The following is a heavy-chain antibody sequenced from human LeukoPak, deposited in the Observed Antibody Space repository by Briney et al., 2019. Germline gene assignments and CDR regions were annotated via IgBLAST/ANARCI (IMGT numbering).Heavy chain of an antibody. Sequence: GASVKVSCKASEYTFTGYYIHWGRRAPGQGREWMGWINPNSGGTNYAQNFQGRVTMTRDTSISTAYMELPRLSSDDTAVYYCARGIYNDYWGQGTLVTVSS. CDR3: ARGIYNDY. D-gene: IGHD3-10*01. V-gene: IGHV1-2*02. CDR2: INPNSGGT. J-gene: IGHJ4*02. CDR1: EYTFTGYY.